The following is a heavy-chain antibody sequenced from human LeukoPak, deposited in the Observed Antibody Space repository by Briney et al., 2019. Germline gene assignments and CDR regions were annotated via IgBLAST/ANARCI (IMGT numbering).Heavy chain of an antibody. J-gene: IGHJ4*02. D-gene: IGHD3-3*01. CDR1: GFTFSSYE. CDR2: ISSSGSTI. V-gene: IGHV3-48*03. CDR3: ASDGGVVTTGYYFDY. Sequence: PGGSLRLSCAAPGFTFSSYEMNWVRQAPGKGLEWVSYISSSGSTIYYADSVKGRFTISRDNAKNSLYLQMNSLRAEGTAVYYCASDGGVVTTGYYFDYWGQGTLVTVSS.